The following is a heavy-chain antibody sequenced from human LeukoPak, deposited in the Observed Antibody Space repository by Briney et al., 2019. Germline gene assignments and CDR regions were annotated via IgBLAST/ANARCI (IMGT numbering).Heavy chain of an antibody. D-gene: IGHD2-8*02. Sequence: PGRSLRLSCAASGFTFSSYAMHWVRQAPGKGLEWVAVISYDGSNKYYADSVKGRFTISRDNSKNMLYLQMNSLRAEDTAVYYCARDVSAVLGGGYFDYWGQGTLVTVSS. CDR2: ISYDGSNK. CDR1: GFTFSSYA. J-gene: IGHJ4*02. CDR3: ARDVSAVLGGGYFDY. V-gene: IGHV3-30-3*01.